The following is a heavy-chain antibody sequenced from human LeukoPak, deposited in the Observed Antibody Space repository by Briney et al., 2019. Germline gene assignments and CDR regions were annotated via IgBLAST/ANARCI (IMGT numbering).Heavy chain of an antibody. D-gene: IGHD3-10*01. V-gene: IGHV1-8*01. J-gene: IGHJ5*02. Sequence: ASVKVSCKASGFTFTSYDINWVRQASGQGLEWMGWMNPNTGDTGYAQRFQGRVTMTRDTSISTAYMELRGLRSEDTAIYYCVRDGEGVAISVNYWFDPWGQGTLVTVSS. CDR1: GFTFTSYD. CDR3: VRDGEGVAISVNYWFDP. CDR2: MNPNTGDT.